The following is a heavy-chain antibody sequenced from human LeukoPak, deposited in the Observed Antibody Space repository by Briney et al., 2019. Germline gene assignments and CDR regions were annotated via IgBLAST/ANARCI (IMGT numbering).Heavy chain of an antibody. CDR1: GFTFSRYW. Sequence: GGSLRLSCVASGFTFSRYWMHWVRQTPGKGLVWVSQIKGDGSNIKYADSVKGRFTISRDNAKNTLYLQMNSLRAEDTAVYYCVRDEPGPEAFDIWGQGTVVTVSS. V-gene: IGHV3-74*01. J-gene: IGHJ3*02. D-gene: IGHD1-14*01. CDR2: IKGDGSNI. CDR3: VRDEPGPEAFDI.